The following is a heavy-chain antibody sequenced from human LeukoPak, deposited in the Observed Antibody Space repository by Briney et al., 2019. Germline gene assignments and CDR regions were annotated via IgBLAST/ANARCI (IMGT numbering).Heavy chain of an antibody. Sequence: KAGGSLRLSCAASGFTFSSYSMNWVRQAPGKGLEWVSSISSSSSYIYYADSVKGRFTISRDNAKNSLYLQMNSLRAEDTAVYYCARLISYSGYDLPFFWDLHFDYWGQGTLVTVSS. CDR3: ARLISYSGYDLPFFWDLHFDY. V-gene: IGHV3-21*01. CDR1: GFTFSSYS. J-gene: IGHJ4*02. CDR2: ISSSSSYI. D-gene: IGHD5-12*01.